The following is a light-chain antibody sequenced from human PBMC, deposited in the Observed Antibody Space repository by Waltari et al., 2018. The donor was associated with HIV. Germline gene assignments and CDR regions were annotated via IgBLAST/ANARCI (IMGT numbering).Light chain of an antibody. V-gene: IGKV1-5*03. CDR1: RSISAW. J-gene: IGKJ1*01. CDR2: KAS. CDR3: HHYYTPMWT. Sequence: DIQMTQSPSTLSASVGDRVTITCRASRSISAWLAWYQQKPGKAPNLLIYKASTLESGVPSRFSGNGSGTEFTLTIASLQPDDFATYYCHHYYTPMWTFGQGTKVEIK.